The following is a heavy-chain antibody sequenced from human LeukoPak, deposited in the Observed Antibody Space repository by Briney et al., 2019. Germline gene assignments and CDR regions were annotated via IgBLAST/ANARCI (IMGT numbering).Heavy chain of an antibody. J-gene: IGHJ4*02. V-gene: IGHV1-8*01. D-gene: IGHD6-13*01. Sequence: ASVKVSCTASGYTFTSYDINWVRQATGQGLEWMGWMNPNSGNTGYAQKFQGRVTITADESTSTAYMELSSLRSEDTAVYYCARDYSREFDYWGQGTLVTVSS. CDR1: GYTFTSYD. CDR2: MNPNSGNT. CDR3: ARDYSREFDY.